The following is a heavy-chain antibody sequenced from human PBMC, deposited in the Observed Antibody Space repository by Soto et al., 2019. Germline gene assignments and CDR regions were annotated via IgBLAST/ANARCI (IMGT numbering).Heavy chain of an antibody. Sequence: LRLSCAASGFTFSSYGMHWVRQAPGKGLEWVAVISYDGSNKYYADSVKGRFTISRDNSKNTLYLQMNSLRAEDTAVYYCAKVGYGDGYYYYYGMDVWGQGTTVTVSS. CDR3: AKVGYGDGYYYYYGMDV. CDR2: ISYDGSNK. J-gene: IGHJ6*02. V-gene: IGHV3-30*18. D-gene: IGHD4-17*01. CDR1: GFTFSSYG.